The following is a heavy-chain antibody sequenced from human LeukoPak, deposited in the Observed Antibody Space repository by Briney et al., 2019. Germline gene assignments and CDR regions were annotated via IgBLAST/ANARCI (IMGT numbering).Heavy chain of an antibody. CDR1: GFTFGDYA. J-gene: IGHJ4*02. Sequence: AGGSLRLSCTTSGFTFGDYAMSWFRQAPRKGLEWVAFIRSKPYGGTTEYAASVKGRFTISRDDSKSIAYLQMNSLKPEDTAVYYCLRERGGWGGYWGQGPLVTVSS. CDR3: LRERGGWGGY. D-gene: IGHD3-16*01. V-gene: IGHV3-49*03. CDR2: IRSKPYGGTT.